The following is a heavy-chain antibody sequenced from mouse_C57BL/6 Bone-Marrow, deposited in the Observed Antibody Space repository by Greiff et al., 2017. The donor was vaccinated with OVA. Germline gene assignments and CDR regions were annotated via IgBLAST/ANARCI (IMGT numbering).Heavy chain of an antibody. CDR2: IDPNSCGT. J-gene: IGHJ3*01. CDR1: GYTFTSYW. V-gene: IGHV1-72*01. CDR3: ARGNYYYGSVAWFAY. D-gene: IGHD1-1*01. Sequence: VQLQQPGAELVKPGASVKLSCKASGYTFTSYWMHWVKQRPGRGLEWIGRIDPNSCGTKYNEKFKSKVTLSVDKPSSTVYMQLSSLTSEDTAVYYCARGNYYYGSVAWFAYWGQGTLVTVSA.